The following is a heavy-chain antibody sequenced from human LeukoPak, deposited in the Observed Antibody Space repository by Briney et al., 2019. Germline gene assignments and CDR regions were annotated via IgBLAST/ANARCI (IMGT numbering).Heavy chain of an antibody. CDR3: ARDLASPPYNWFDP. CDR1: GASINNYY. V-gene: IGHV4-4*07. CDR2: IHGGGST. D-gene: IGHD3-3*02. J-gene: IGHJ5*02. Sequence: SETLSLTCTVSGASINNYYWSWIRQPAGKGLEWIGRIHGGGSTNYNPSLKSRVTVSIDTSKNQFSLKLSSMTAADTAVYYCARDLASPPYNWFDPWGRGTLVTVSS.